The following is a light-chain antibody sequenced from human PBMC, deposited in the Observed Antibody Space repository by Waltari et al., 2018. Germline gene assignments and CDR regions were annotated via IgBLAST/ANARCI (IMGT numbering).Light chain of an antibody. CDR1: QTVRTTY. CDR3: QQYDISPLT. CDR2: GAS. V-gene: IGKV3-20*01. J-gene: IGKJ4*01. Sequence: EIVLTQSPGTLSLSPGERATLSCRASQTVRTTYLAWYQQKPGQAPTLLIYGASSRATGIPDRFSGSGSGTDFSLTISILEPEDFVVYYCQQYDISPLTFGGGTKVEIK.